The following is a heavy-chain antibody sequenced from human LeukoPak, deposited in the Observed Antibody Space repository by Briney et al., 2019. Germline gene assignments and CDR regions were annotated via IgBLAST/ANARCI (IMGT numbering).Heavy chain of an antibody. V-gene: IGHV3-49*04. D-gene: IGHD3-3*01. CDR1: GFTFGDYA. CDR3: PRGVQGDFWSGYYGGYHFDY. Sequence: PGGSLRLSCTASGFTFGDYAMSGVRQAPGKGLEGVGFIRRKAYGCTTEYAASLHATFTLSRHASTSIAYLQMNSLITEDTALYYCPRGVQGDFWSGYYGGYHFDYWGQGTLVTVSS. CDR2: IRRKAYGCTT. J-gene: IGHJ4*02.